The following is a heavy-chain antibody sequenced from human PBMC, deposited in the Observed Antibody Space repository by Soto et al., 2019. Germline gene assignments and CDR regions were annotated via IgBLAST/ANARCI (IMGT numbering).Heavy chain of an antibody. CDR1: GGSISRGGYY. CDR3: ARDSHYGSGSYDL. CDR2: IYYSGST. D-gene: IGHD3-10*01. V-gene: IGHV4-31*03. J-gene: IGHJ4*02. Sequence: PSETLSLTGTVSGGSISRGGYYWSWIRQHPGKGLEWIGYIYYSGSTYYNPSLKSRVTISVDTSKNQFSLKLSSVTAADTAVYYCARDSHYGSGSYDLWGQGTLVTSPQ.